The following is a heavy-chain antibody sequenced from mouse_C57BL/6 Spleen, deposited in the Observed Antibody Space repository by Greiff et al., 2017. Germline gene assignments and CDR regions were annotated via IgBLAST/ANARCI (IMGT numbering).Heavy chain of an antibody. CDR2: IDPENGDT. CDR3: TTGDGYYY. CDR1: GFNIKDDS. V-gene: IGHV14-4*01. J-gene: IGHJ2*01. Sequence: EVQLQQSGAELVRPGASVKLSCTASGFNIKDDSMHWVKQRPEQGLEWIGWIDPENGDTESASKFQGKATITADTSSNTAYLQLSSLTSEDTAVYYCTTGDGYYYWGQGTTLTVSS. D-gene: IGHD2-3*01.